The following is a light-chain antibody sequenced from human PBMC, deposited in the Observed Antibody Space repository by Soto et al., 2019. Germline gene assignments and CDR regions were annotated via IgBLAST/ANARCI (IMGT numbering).Light chain of an antibody. V-gene: IGKV1-5*01. CDR2: DAS. CDR1: KVFGSW. J-gene: IGKJ2*01. CDR3: QQYKSYSYT. Sequence: DIQMTQSPSTLLAFEGNEVTIPCRPSKVFGSWLPWYQQKPGKAPRLLINDASSLESGAPARFSGSGSGTDFTLTISSLQPDDFATYYCQQYKSYSYTFGQGTKLEIK.